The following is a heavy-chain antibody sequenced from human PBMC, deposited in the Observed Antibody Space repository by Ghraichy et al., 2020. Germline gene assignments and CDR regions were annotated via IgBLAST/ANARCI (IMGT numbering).Heavy chain of an antibody. CDR2: TYHDGTT. Sequence: SETLSLTCAVSGAVIGAGGYSWSYIRQSPGKCLEWVGYTYHDGTTHLNPSLKNRVTILVDKSKNQFSLNLSSLTAADTAVYYCARGAHDDAFDFWGQGAPVTVTS. CDR1: GAVIGAGGYS. V-gene: IGHV4-30-2*06. D-gene: IGHD1-1*01. CDR3: ARGAHDDAFDF. J-gene: IGHJ4*02.